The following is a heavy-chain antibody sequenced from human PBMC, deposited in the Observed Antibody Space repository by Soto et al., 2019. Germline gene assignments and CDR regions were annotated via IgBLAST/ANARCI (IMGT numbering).Heavy chain of an antibody. J-gene: IGHJ6*02. D-gene: IGHD4-17*01. CDR1: GYTFTSYG. CDR2: ISAYNGNT. Sequence: ASVKVSCKASGYTFTSYGISWVRQAPGQGLEWMGWISAYNGNTNYAQKLQGRVTMTTDTSTSTAYMELRSLRSDDTAVYYCARNTTTVTTNVGPPSYGMDVWGQGTTGTVSS. CDR3: ARNTTTVTTNVGPPSYGMDV. V-gene: IGHV1-18*01.